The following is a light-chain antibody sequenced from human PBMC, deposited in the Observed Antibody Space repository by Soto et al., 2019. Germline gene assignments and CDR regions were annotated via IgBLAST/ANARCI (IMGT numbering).Light chain of an antibody. CDR1: QRVSSSY. V-gene: IGKV3-20*01. J-gene: IGKJ2*01. CDR2: GAS. Sequence: EIVLTQSPGTLSLSPGERATLSCRASQRVSSSYLAWYQQKPGQAPRLLIYGASSRATGIPDRFSGSGSGTDLTLTISRLEPEGFAVYFCQRYGNSPPFTFGQGTKVEI. CDR3: QRYGNSPPFT.